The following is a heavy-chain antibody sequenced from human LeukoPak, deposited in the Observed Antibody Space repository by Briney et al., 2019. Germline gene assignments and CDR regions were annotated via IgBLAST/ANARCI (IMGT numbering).Heavy chain of an antibody. Sequence: PGGSLRLSCAASGFSFSSRNMNWVRQAPGKGLEWVSYISASTSSIYYADSVKGRFTISRDNSKNTLYLQMNSLRAEDTAVYYCAKDLSYYYDSSGWGQGTLVTVSS. CDR3: AKDLSYYYDSSG. CDR1: GFSFSSRN. CDR2: ISASTSSI. J-gene: IGHJ4*02. D-gene: IGHD3-22*01. V-gene: IGHV3-21*01.